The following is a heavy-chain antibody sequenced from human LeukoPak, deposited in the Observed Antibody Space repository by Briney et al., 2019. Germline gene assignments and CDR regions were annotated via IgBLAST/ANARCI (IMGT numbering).Heavy chain of an antibody. J-gene: IGHJ5*02. D-gene: IGHD2-21*01. Sequence: PSETLSLTCAVYGGSFSGYYWSWIRQPPGKGLVWIGEINHSGSTNYNPSLKSRVTISVDTSKNQFSLKLSSVTAADTAVYYCARGVVAWFDPWGQGTLVTVSS. CDR1: GGSFSGYY. CDR3: ARGVVAWFDP. CDR2: INHSGST. V-gene: IGHV4-34*01.